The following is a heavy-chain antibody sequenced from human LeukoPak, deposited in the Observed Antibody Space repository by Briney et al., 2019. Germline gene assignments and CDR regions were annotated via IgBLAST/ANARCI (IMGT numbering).Heavy chain of an antibody. CDR1: GFTVSSNY. Sequence: PGGSLRLSCAASGFTVSSNYMSWVRQAPGKGLEWVSVIYSGGYTDYADSVKGRFTISRDNSKNTLYLQMNSLRAEDTAVYYCAAAYCGGDCYSGAGAFDIWGQGTMVTVSS. CDR3: AAAYCGGDCYSGAGAFDI. CDR2: IYSGGYT. D-gene: IGHD2-21*02. V-gene: IGHV3-53*01. J-gene: IGHJ3*02.